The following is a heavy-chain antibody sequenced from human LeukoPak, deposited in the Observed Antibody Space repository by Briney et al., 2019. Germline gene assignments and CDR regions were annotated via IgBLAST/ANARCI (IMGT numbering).Heavy chain of an antibody. CDR3: ARGHYGDSSGYMDV. V-gene: IGHV3-30*04. D-gene: IGHD4-17*01. J-gene: IGHJ6*03. CDR2: ISYDGSNK. Sequence: GGSLRLSCAASGFTFSSYAMHWVRQAPGKGLEWVAVISYDGSNKYYADSVKGRFTISRDNSKNTLYLQMNSLRAEDTALYYCARGHYGDSSGYMDVWGKGTTVTVSS. CDR1: GFTFSSYA.